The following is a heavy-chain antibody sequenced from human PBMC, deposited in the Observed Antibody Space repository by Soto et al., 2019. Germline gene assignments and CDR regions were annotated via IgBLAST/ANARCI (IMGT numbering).Heavy chain of an antibody. CDR3: TKNGYYSTDV. V-gene: IGHV4-4*02. CDR1: GVSVSSENW. J-gene: IGHJ3*01. Sequence: NPSETLSLTCTVSGVSVSSENWGSWVRQTPEKGLEWIGEIFRGLTTNYNPSLKSRVTISIDKSKNQFSLTLTSVTAADTAVYYCTKNGYYSTDVWGQGTLVTVSS. D-gene: IGHD3-3*01. CDR2: IFRGLTT.